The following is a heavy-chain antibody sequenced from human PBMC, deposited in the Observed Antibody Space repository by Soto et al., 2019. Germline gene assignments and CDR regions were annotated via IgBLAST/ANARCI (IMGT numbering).Heavy chain of an antibody. CDR2: IYYSGST. CDR1: GGSISSSSYY. D-gene: IGHD3-3*01. CDR3: ARITYYDFWSGYLPQEYYYYYMDV. V-gene: IGHV4-39*01. J-gene: IGHJ6*03. Sequence: QLQLQESGPGLVKPSETLSLTCTVSGGSISSSSYYWGWIRQPPGKGLEWIGSIYYSGSTYYNPSLKRRVTISVDTSKNQFSLKLSSVTAADTAVYYCARITYYDFWSGYLPQEYYYYYMDVWGKGTTVTVSS.